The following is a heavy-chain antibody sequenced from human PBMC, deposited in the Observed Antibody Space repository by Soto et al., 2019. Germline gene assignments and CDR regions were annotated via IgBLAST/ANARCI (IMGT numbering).Heavy chain of an antibody. CDR3: ARNTGATINWFDP. CDR1: GYTFTSYD. CDR2: MSPNSGNT. V-gene: IGHV1-8*01. Sequence: ASVKVSCKASGYTFTSYDINWVRQATGQGLEWKGWMSPNSGNTGYAQKFQGRVTMTRNTSISTAYMELSSLRSEDTAVYYCARNTGATINWFDPWGQGTQVTVSS. J-gene: IGHJ5*02. D-gene: IGHD1-26*01.